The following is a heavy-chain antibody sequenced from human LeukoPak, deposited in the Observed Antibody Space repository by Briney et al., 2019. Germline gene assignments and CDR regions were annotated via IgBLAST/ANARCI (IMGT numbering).Heavy chain of an antibody. Sequence: SQTLSLTCAISGDSVSSNSASWNWIRQSPSRGLEWLGRTYYRSKWYRHYAVSVKSRITIDPDTSKNHFSLQLTSVTPDDMAVYYCARGGSYPLDYWGQGTLVTVSS. CDR1: GDSVSSNSAS. V-gene: IGHV6-1*01. CDR3: ARGGSYPLDY. D-gene: IGHD3-16*02. J-gene: IGHJ4*01. CDR2: TYYRSKWYR.